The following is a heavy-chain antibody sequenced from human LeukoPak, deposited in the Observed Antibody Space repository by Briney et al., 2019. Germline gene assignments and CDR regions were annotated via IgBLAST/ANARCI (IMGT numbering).Heavy chain of an antibody. Sequence: SETLSLTCTVSGGSISSSGYYWSWIRQHPGKGLEWIGYIYYSGSTYYNPSLKSRVTISVDTSKNQFSLKLSSVTAADTAVYYCARVPLTSYYDFWSGYLGDHYFDYWGQGTLVTVSS. J-gene: IGHJ4*02. CDR2: IYYSGST. D-gene: IGHD3-3*01. CDR3: ARVPLTSYYDFWSGYLGDHYFDY. V-gene: IGHV4-31*03. CDR1: GGSISSSGYY.